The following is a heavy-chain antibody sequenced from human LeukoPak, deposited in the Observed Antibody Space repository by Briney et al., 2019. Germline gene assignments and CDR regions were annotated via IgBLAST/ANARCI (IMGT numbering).Heavy chain of an antibody. J-gene: IGHJ4*02. CDR2: INTDGNTR. D-gene: IGHD3-22*01. V-gene: IGHV3-74*01. CDR1: GFTFSTSW. Sequence: GGSLRLSCPTSGFTFSTSWMHWVRQAPGKGLVWVSRINTDGNTRDYADSVKGRFTISRDNAKNTLYLQMNSLRAEDTAVYYCVRDMGYYDRVWGQGTLVTVSS. CDR3: VRDMGYYDRV.